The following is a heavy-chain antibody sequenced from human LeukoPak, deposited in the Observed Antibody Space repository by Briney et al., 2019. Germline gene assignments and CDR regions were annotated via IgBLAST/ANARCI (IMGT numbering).Heavy chain of an antibody. D-gene: IGHD3-10*01. V-gene: IGHV4-61*02. Sequence: PSETLSFTCTASGGSISNDKYFWSWIRQPAGKGLEWIGRGYSSGASNYNPSLESRVTISLDTSNNRFSLKLSSVTAADMAVYYCARHGSGSLDYWGQGTLVTVSS. CDR1: GGSISNDKYF. J-gene: IGHJ4*02. CDR2: GYSSGAS. CDR3: ARHGSGSLDY.